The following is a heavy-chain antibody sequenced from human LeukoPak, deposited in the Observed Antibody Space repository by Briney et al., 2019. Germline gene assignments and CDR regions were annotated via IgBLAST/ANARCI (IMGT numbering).Heavy chain of an antibody. CDR3: ARDIYDSSGYYYGVRY. Sequence: GASVKVSCKASGGTFSSYAISWVRQAPGQGLEWMGGIIPIFGTANYAQKFQGRVTITADKSTSTAYMELSSLRSEDTAVYYCARDIYDSSGYYYGVRYWGQGTLVTVSS. J-gene: IGHJ4*02. D-gene: IGHD3-22*01. CDR1: GGTFSSYA. V-gene: IGHV1-69*06. CDR2: IIPIFGTA.